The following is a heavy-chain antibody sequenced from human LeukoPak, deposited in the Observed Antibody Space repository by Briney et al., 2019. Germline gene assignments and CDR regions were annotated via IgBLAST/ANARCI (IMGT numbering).Heavy chain of an antibody. D-gene: IGHD3-16*01. CDR1: GFTFSSYS. CDR3: ARDMGAGDAFDI. CDR2: ISSSSSYI. J-gene: IGHJ3*02. V-gene: IGHV3-21*01. Sequence: GGSLRLSCAASGFTFSSYSMNWVRQAPGKGLEWVSSISSSSSYIYYADSVKGRFTISRDNAKNSPYLQMNSLRAEDAAVYYCARDMGAGDAFDIWGQGTMVTVSS.